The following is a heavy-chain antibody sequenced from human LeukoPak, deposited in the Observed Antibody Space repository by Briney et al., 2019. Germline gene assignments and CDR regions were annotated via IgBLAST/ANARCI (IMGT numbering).Heavy chain of an antibody. D-gene: IGHD1-7*01. Sequence: GASVKVSCKASGGTFSSYAISWVRQAPGQRLEWMGGIIPIFCTANYAQKFQGRVTITTDESPSTAYMELSSLRSEDTALYDSARELELSRRGFYYVYLDVWGKGTTVTVSS. J-gene: IGHJ6*03. CDR1: GGTFSSYA. CDR2: IIPIFCTA. V-gene: IGHV1-69*05. CDR3: ARELELSRRGFYYVYLDV.